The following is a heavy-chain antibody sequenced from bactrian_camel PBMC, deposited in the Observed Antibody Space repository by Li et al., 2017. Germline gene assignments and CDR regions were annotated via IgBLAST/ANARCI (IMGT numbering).Heavy chain of an antibody. CDR2: HYTGTATT. D-gene: IGHD2*01. Sequence: HVQLVESGGGSVQAGGSLRLSCEISLYIYSSYCMGWFRQAPGKERAAVAAHYTGTATTYVADSVKGRFAISEDKDKNVLYLQMNNLQPEDTAMYYCAAYEMWRCPPCSGTDCYPQFNTYQGQGTQVTV. J-gene: IGHJ4*01. V-gene: IGHV3S1*01. CDR1: LYIYSSYC.